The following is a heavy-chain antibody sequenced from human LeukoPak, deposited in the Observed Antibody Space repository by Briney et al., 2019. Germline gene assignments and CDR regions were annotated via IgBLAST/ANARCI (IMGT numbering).Heavy chain of an antibody. CDR3: TTTYYYDSSGYYFDY. J-gene: IGHJ4*02. V-gene: IGHV3-15*01. CDR2: IKSKTDGGTT. D-gene: IGHD3-22*01. CDR1: GFTFSNAW. Sequence: GGSLRLSCAASGFTFSNAWMSWVRQAPGKGLEWVGRIKSKTDGGTTDYAAPVKGRFTISRDDSKNTLYLQMNSLKTEDTAVYYCTTTYYYDSSGYYFDYWGQGTLVTVSS.